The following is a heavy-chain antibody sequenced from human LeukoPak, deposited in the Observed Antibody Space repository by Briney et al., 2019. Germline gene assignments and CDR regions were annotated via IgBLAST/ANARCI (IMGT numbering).Heavy chain of an antibody. CDR2: IYTSGST. V-gene: IGHV4-4*07. Sequence: PSETLSLTCTVSGGSISSYYWSWIRQPAGKGLEWIGRIYTSGSTNYNPSLKSRVTMPVDTSKNQFSLKLSSVTAADTAVYYCAREPTYCGGDCYSEFDYWGQGTLVTVSS. CDR1: GGSISSYY. J-gene: IGHJ4*02. CDR3: AREPTYCGGDCYSEFDY. D-gene: IGHD2-21*02.